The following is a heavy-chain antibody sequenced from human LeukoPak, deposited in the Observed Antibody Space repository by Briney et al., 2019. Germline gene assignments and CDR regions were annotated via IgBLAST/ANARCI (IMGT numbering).Heavy chain of an antibody. CDR3: ARGSRPRRYYDFWSGYSLPFDY. J-gene: IGHJ4*02. CDR2: INPSGGST. CDR1: GYTFTSYY. D-gene: IGHD3-3*01. V-gene: IGHV1-46*01. Sequence: ASVKVSCKASGYTFTSYYMHWVRQAPGQGLEWMGIINPSGGSTSYAQKFQGRVTMTRDTSTSTVYMELSSLRSEDTAVYYCARGSRPRRYYDFWSGYSLPFDYWGQGTLVTVSS.